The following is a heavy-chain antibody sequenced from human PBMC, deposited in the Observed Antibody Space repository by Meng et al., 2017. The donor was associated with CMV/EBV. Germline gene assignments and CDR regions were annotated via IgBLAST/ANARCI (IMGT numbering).Heavy chain of an antibody. J-gene: IGHJ5*02. V-gene: IGHV3-33*01. Sequence: LGLSCGASGYAFSSRGMHWVRQAPGKGVKWVAVIWYDRSNKYYADSVKGRFTISRDNSKNTLYLQMNSLRAEDTAVYYCAGGEWFDPWGQGTLVTVSS. CDR2: IWYDRSNK. CDR1: GYAFSSRG. CDR3: AGGEWFDP.